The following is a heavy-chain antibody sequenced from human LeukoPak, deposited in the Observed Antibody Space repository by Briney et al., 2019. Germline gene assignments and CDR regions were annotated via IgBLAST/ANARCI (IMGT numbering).Heavy chain of an antibody. CDR1: GYTFTSYY. D-gene: IGHD6-6*01. CDR2: INPSAGST. V-gene: IGHV1-46*01. Sequence: ASVKVSCKASGYTFTSYYMHWVQQAPGQGLEWMGIINPSAGSTSYAQKFQGRVTMTRDTSTSTVYMELSTLRSEDTAVYYCARGPRADAFDIWGQGTMVTVSS. CDR3: ARGPRADAFDI. J-gene: IGHJ3*02.